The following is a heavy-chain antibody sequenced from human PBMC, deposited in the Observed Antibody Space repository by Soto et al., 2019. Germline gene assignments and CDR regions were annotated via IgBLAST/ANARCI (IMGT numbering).Heavy chain of an antibody. V-gene: IGHV4-61*01. CDR1: GGSVNSGSYY. Sequence: QVQLQESGPGLLEPSETLSLACNVSGGSVNSGSYYWSWIRQPPGKGLEWIGNIYYSGSTIYNPSLKSRVTISVDTSKSQFSLKLTSVTAADTAVYYCAREQRSIVSPWFDPWGQGTLVTVSS. CDR3: AREQRSIVSPWFDP. D-gene: IGHD2-15*01. CDR2: IYYSGST. J-gene: IGHJ5*02.